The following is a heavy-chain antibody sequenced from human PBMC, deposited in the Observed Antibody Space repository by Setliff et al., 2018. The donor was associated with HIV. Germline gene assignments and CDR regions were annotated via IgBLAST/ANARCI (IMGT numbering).Heavy chain of an antibody. CDR2: IYYSGST. V-gene: IGHV4-31*03. J-gene: IGHJ3*02. CDR3: ARASVGATGLYAFEI. D-gene: IGHD1-26*01. Sequence: PSETLSLTCTVSGGSITSGGYYWSWIRQHPGKALEWIGYIYYSGSTYYNPSLKSRVSISVDTSKNQFSLRLNSVTAADTAVYYCARASVGATGLYAFEIWGQGTMVTVSS. CDR1: GGSITSGGYY.